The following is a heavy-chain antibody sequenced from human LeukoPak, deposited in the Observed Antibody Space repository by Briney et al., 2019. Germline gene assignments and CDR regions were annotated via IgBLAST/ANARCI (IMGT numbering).Heavy chain of an antibody. D-gene: IGHD6-13*01. CDR2: IYYSGST. Sequence: ASDTLSLTCTVSGRSISSGGYYWSWLRQKPGKGLEWIVYIYYSGSTYYNPSLKIRVTISVDTSKNQFSLKLSSVTAADTAVYYCARDRRGIVGYWGQGTLVTVSS. CDR1: GRSISSGGYY. J-gene: IGHJ4*02. CDR3: ARDRRGIVGY. V-gene: IGHV4-31*03.